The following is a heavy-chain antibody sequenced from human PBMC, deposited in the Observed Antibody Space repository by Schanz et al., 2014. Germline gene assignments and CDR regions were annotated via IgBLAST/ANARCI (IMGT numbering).Heavy chain of an antibody. CDR2: INPDSGGT. J-gene: IGHJ4*02. Sequence: QVQLVQSGAEVKKPGASVKVSCKASGYTLTAYYMHWVRQAPGQGLEWMGWINPDSGGTNYAQKFQGRVTMTRDTSTSTLQMELSSLRSEDTAVYYCARGGAYRSPSPVFYFDYWGQGTLVTVSS. D-gene: IGHD6-6*01. CDR3: ARGGAYRSPSPVFYFDY. CDR1: GYTLTAYY. V-gene: IGHV1-2*02.